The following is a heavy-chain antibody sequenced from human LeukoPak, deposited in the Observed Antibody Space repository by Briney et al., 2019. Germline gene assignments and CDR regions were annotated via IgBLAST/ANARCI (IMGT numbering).Heavy chain of an antibody. CDR2: IYPGDSDT. V-gene: IGHV5-51*01. CDR1: GYSFTSYW. D-gene: IGHD6-19*01. CDR3: RRPTVAGAKQPGPLNF. J-gene: IGHJ4*02. Sequence: GESLKISCKGSGYSFTSYWIGWVRQMPGKGLEWMGIIYPGDSDTRYSPSFQGQVTISADKSISTAYLQWSSLKASDTAMYYCRRPTVAGAKQPGPLNFWGQGTLVTVSS.